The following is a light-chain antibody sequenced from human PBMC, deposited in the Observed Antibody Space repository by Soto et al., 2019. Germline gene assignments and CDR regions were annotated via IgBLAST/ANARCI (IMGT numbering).Light chain of an antibody. J-gene: IGKJ2*01. CDR3: HQYGSSPAT. CDR1: QSVANNY. CDR2: GAS. V-gene: IGKV3-20*01. Sequence: EIVLTQSPGTLSLSPGDRGTLSCRASQSVANNYLAWYQQKPGQAPRLLIYGASNRATGTPDRFSGSGSGTDFTLTISRLAPEDFAVYHCHQYGSSPATFGQGTKLEIK.